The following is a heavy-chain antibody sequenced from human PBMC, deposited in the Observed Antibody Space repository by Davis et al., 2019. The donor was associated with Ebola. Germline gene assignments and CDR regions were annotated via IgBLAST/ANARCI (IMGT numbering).Heavy chain of an antibody. CDR3: ARDWEFCNRTSCYTTWFDP. CDR1: GYTFTGYF. CDR2: INAKSGGT. D-gene: IGHD2-2*02. J-gene: IGHJ5*02. Sequence: ASVKVSCKASGYTFTGYFIHWVRQAPGQGLEWMGWINAKSGGTNYAQKFQGRVTMTRDTSISTAYMELTRLRSDDTAVYYCARDWEFCNRTSCYTTWFDPWGQGTLVTVSS. V-gene: IGHV1-2*02.